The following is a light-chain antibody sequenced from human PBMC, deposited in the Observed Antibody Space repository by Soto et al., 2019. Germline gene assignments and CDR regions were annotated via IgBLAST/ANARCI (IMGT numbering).Light chain of an antibody. Sequence: DIQLTQSPSFLSASVGDRVTITCRASQGISSYLAWYQQKPGKAPKLLIYAASTLQSGVPSRFSGSGSGTEFTLTISSLQPEDFATYYCQQLNSYHFGQGTRLEIK. CDR1: QGISSY. CDR3: QQLNSYH. V-gene: IGKV1-9*01. J-gene: IGKJ5*01. CDR2: AAS.